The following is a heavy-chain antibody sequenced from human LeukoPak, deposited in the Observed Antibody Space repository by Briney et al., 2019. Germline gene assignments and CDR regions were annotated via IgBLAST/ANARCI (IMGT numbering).Heavy chain of an antibody. CDR2: INPNSGGT. CDR3: ASHTLSHSSPDY. D-gene: IGHD6-6*01. J-gene: IGHJ4*02. V-gene: IGHV1-2*02. Sequence: ASVKVSCKASGGTFSSYAISWVRQAPGQGLEWMGWINPNSGGTNYAQKFQGRVTMTRDTSISTAYMELSRLRSDDTAVYYCASHTLSHSSPDYWGQGTLVTVSS. CDR1: GGTFSSYA.